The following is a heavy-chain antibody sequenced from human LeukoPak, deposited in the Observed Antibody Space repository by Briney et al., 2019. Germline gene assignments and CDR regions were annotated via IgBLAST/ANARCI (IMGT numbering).Heavy chain of an antibody. V-gene: IGHV3-21*01. D-gene: IGHD6-13*01. CDR3: ARSPAAGSAAAFDY. CDR1: GFTFSSYS. CDR2: ISSSSSYI. J-gene: IGHJ4*02. Sequence: GGSLRLSCAASGFTFSSYSMNWVRQDPGKGLEWVSSISSSSSYIYYADSVKGRFTISRDNAKNSLYLQMNSLRAEDTAVYYCARSPAAGSAAAFDYWGQGTLVTVSS.